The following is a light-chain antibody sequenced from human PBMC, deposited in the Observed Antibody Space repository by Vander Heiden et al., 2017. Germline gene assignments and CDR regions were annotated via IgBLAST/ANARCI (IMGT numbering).Light chain of an antibody. CDR1: QSVSSN. J-gene: IGKJ4*01. V-gene: IGKV3-15*01. CDR3: QQYNNWPPLT. Sequence: ELVMTQSPATLAVSPGERATLSCRASQSVSSNLAWYQQKPGQAPRLLIYGASTRATGNPARFSGSGYGTEFTLTISSLQSEDFAVYYCQQYNNWPPLTFGGGTKVEIK. CDR2: GAS.